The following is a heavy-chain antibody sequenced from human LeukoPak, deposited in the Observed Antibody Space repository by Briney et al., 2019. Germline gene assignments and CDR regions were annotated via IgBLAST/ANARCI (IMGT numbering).Heavy chain of an antibody. CDR3: ARDYGPWSRGCFDY. D-gene: IGHD3-22*01. CDR2: ISSSGSTI. Sequence: LSLTCAVSGGSFTSVNWWGWVRQPPGKGLEWVSYISSSGSTIYYADSVKGRFTISRDNAKNSLYLQMNSLRAEDTAVYYCARDYGPWSRGCFDYWGQGTLVTVSS. V-gene: IGHV3-48*03. CDR1: GGSFTSVNW. J-gene: IGHJ4*02.